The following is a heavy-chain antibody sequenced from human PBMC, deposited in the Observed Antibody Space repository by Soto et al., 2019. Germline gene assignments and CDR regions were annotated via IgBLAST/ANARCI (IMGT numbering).Heavy chain of an antibody. CDR2: IKSKSDGGTT. Sequence: GGSLRLSCAASGFTFSNAWMNWVRQAPGKGLEWVGRIKSKSDGGTTDYTAPVKGRFTISRDDSKNTLYLQMNSLKTEDTAVYYCTTTKWRGYYPLGTFDIWGQGTMVTVSS. CDR3: TTTKWRGYYPLGTFDI. V-gene: IGHV3-15*07. CDR1: GFTFSNAW. D-gene: IGHD3-3*01. J-gene: IGHJ3*02.